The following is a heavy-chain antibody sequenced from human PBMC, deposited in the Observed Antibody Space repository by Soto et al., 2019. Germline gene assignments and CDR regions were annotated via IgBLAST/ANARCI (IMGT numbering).Heavy chain of an antibody. V-gene: IGHV3-30*18. CDR2: ISYDGSNK. D-gene: IGHD2-8*01. CDR3: AKDPQDCTNGVCYNYWYFDL. Sequence: QAGGSLRLSCAASGFTFSSYGMHWVRQAPGKGLEWVAVISYDGSNKYYADSVKGRSTISRDNSKNTLYLQMNSLRAEDTAVYYCAKDPQDCTNGVCYNYWYFDLWGRGTLVTVS. CDR1: GFTFSSYG. J-gene: IGHJ2*01.